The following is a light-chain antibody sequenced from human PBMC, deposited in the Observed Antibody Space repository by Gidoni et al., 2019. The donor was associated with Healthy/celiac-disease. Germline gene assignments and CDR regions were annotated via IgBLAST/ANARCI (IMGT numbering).Light chain of an antibody. CDR2: GNS. Sequence: QSVLTQPPSVSEAPGQRVTISCTGSSSNIGAGYDVHWYQQLPGTVPKLLIYGNSNRPSGVPDRFSGSKSGTSASLAITGLQAEDEADYYCQSYDSSLSGSVFGGGTKLTVL. CDR3: QSYDSSLSGSV. CDR1: SSNIGAGYD. J-gene: IGLJ3*02. V-gene: IGLV1-40*01.